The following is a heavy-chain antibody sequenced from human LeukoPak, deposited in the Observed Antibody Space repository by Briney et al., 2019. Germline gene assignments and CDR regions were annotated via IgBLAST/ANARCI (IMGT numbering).Heavy chain of an antibody. Sequence: ASVKVSCKASGYTFTGYYMHWVRQAPGQGLEWMGIINPSGGSTSYAQKFQGRVTMTRDMSTSTVYMELSSLRSEDTAVYYCARDLRYSSSWSPYYYYYYMDVWGKGTTVTVSS. CDR3: ARDLRYSSSWSPYYYYYYMDV. V-gene: IGHV1-46*01. CDR2: INPSGGST. CDR1: GYTFTGYY. J-gene: IGHJ6*03. D-gene: IGHD6-13*01.